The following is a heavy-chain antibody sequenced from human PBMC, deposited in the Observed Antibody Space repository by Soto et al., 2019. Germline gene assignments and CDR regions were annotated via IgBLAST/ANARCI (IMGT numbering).Heavy chain of an antibody. CDR1: GGSISSYY. D-gene: IGHD1-1*01. CDR2: IYYSGST. V-gene: IGHV4-59*01. Sequence: SETLSLTCTVSGGSISSYYWSWIRQPPGKGLEWIGYIYYSGSTNYNPSLKSRVTISVDTSKNQFSLKLSSVTAADTAVYYCAYQLEQDAFDIWGQGTMVTVSS. CDR3: AYQLEQDAFDI. J-gene: IGHJ3*02.